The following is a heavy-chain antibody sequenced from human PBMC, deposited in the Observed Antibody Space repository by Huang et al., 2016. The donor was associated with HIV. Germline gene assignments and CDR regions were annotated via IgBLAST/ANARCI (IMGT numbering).Heavy chain of an antibody. D-gene: IGHD6-13*01. V-gene: IGHV4-34*01. CDR1: GGSVSGHY. Sequence: QVQLQQWGAGLLKPSETLSLTCAVYGGSVSGHYWSWIRQPPGKGLEWIAEINDNGSTNYNPSLKSRVTISVHTSSNQFSLKLNSVTAADAAVYYCARASWYEPRSWYFGLWGRGTLVTVSS. CDR2: INDNGST. J-gene: IGHJ2*01. CDR3: ARASWYEPRSWYFGL.